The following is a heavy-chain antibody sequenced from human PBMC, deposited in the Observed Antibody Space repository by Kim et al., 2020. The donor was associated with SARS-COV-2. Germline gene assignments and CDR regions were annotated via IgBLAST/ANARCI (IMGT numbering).Heavy chain of an antibody. CDR1: GGSISSSSYY. CDR2: IYYSGST. CDR3: TRETNYYDSIGYYYGD. Sequence: SETLSLTCTVSGGSISSSSYYWGWIRQPPGKGLEWIGSIYYSGSTYYNPSLKSRVTISVDTSKNQFSLKLSSVTAADTAVYYCTRETNYYDSIGYYYGDWGQGTLVTVSS. J-gene: IGHJ4*02. D-gene: IGHD3-22*01. V-gene: IGHV4-39*07.